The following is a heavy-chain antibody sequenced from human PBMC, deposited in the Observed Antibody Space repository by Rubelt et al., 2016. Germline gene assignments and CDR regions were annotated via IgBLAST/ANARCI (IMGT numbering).Heavy chain of an antibody. J-gene: IGHJ4*02. Sequence: QVQLVQSGAEVKKPGASVKVSCKASGYTFTTYDSNWVRQATGQGLEWMGWMNPNSGNTGYAQKFQGRVTMTRNTSISKAYMELSSLGSEDTAVYYGARGKAVAGTWKFDSWGQGTLVTVSS. V-gene: IGHV1-8*01. D-gene: IGHD6-19*01. CDR3: ARGKAVAGTWKFDS. CDR2: MNPNSGNT. CDR1: GYTFTTYD.